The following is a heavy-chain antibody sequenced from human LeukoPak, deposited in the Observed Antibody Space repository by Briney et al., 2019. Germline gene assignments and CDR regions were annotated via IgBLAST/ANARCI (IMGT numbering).Heavy chain of an antibody. Sequence: GSSVKVSCKASGGTFRTYAFTWIRQAPGQGLEWLGWISPYNGATEYAQNLQDRVSMTTDTSTNTAYIEVRSLKSDDTAVYYCARDSDWNVDYWGQGTLVTVSS. D-gene: IGHD1-1*01. CDR2: ISPYNGAT. V-gene: IGHV1-18*01. CDR3: ARDSDWNVDY. CDR1: GGTFRTYA. J-gene: IGHJ4*02.